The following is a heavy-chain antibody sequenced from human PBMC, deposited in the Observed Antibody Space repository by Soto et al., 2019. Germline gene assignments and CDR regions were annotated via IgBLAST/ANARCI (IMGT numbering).Heavy chain of an antibody. CDR2: IYWDDDK. Sequence: QITLKESGPTLVNPTQTLTLTCTFSGFSLSTSGVGVGWIRQPPGKALEWLALIYWDDDKRYSPSLRSRLTINKDTSKNQVVLTMTNMDPVDTATYYCIQSRCGGDCLQSYASHYYYGMDVWGQGTTVTVSS. CDR1: GFSLSTSGVG. D-gene: IGHD2-21*02. J-gene: IGHJ6*02. V-gene: IGHV2-5*02. CDR3: IQSRCGGDCLQSYASHYYYGMDV.